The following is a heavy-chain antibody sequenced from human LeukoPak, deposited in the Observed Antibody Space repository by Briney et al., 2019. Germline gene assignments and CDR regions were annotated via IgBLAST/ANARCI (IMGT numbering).Heavy chain of an antibody. V-gene: IGHV3-30*03. CDR2: ISYDGKNE. CDR1: GFTFSSYG. J-gene: IGHJ6*02. CDR3: ARDSWTSNWYGIAVAGPYFYDYYGVDV. Sequence: AGGSLRLSCAASGFTFSSYGMPWVRQAPGKGLDWVAAISYDGKNEKYAESVQGRFTISRDNSKNTLYLQMNSLRVDDTAIFYCARDSWTSNWYGIAVAGPYFYDYYGVDVWGQGTTVIVSS. D-gene: IGHD6-19*01.